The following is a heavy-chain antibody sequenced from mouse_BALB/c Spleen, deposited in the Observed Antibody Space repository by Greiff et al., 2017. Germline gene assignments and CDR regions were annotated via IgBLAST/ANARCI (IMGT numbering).Heavy chain of an antibody. CDR1: GFTFSSYA. CDR3: ARRYAYAMDY. CDR2: ISSGGSYT. D-gene: IGHD2-14*01. J-gene: IGHJ4*01. Sequence: DVQLVESGGGLVKPGGSLKLSCAASGFTFSSYAMSWVRQSPGKRLEWVAEISSGGSYTYYPDTVTGRFTISRDNAKNTLYLEMSSLRSEDTAMYYCARRYAYAMDYWGQGTSVTVSS. V-gene: IGHV5-9-4*01.